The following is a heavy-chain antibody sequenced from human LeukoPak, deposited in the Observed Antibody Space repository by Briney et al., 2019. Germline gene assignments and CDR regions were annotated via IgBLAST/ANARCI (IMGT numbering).Heavy chain of an antibody. D-gene: IGHD3-10*01. CDR2: IGPTGDT. CDR1: GFTFSSSD. V-gene: IGHV3-13*01. J-gene: IGHJ4*02. CDR3: ARAVPMARGVNYYDY. Sequence: PGGSLRLSCAASGFTFSSSDMHWVRQATGKGLERVSAIGPTGDTYYPGSVKGRFTISREKARNSMYLQMNSLRAGDAAVYYCARAVPMARGVNYYDYWGQGTLVTVSS.